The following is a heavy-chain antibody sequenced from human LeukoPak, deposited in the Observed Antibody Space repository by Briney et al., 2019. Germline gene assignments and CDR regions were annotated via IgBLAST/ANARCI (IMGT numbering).Heavy chain of an antibody. V-gene: IGHV4-39*01. CDR3: ARRWLLLRGRFDY. CDR2: IYYSGST. CDR1: RGSLISSSYY. D-gene: IGHD2-15*01. J-gene: IGHJ4*02. Sequence: SETLSLTRPVSRGSLISSSYYRGWLRQPPGKGLEWIGSIYYSGSTYNKPTLTSRVTISVDTSKKQFSLKLSSVTTADTAVYYCARRWLLLRGRFDYWGQGTLVTVSS.